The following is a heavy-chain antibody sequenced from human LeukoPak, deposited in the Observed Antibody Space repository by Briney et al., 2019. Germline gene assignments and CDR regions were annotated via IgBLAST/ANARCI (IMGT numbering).Heavy chain of an antibody. Sequence: GASVKVSCKASGYTFTSYGISWVRQAPGQGLGRMGWISAYDGNTNYAQKLQGRVTMTTDTSTSTAYMELRSLRSDDTAVYYCARTDSSGSNWFDPWGQGTLVTVSS. D-gene: IGHD3-22*01. V-gene: IGHV1-18*01. CDR1: GYTFTSYG. J-gene: IGHJ5*02. CDR2: ISAYDGNT. CDR3: ARTDSSGSNWFDP.